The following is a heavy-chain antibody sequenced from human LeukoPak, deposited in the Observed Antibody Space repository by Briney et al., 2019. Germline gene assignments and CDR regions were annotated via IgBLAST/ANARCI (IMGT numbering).Heavy chain of an antibody. CDR2: INPSGDFR. CDR1: GYTFGTHW. D-gene: IGHD1-26*01. V-gene: IGHV1-46*01. J-gene: IGHJ5*02. CDR3: ARDYSGEWEQLTGWWFDP. Sequence: ASLKVSCKASGYTFGTHWMHWVRQAPGQGLEWMAIINPSGDFRSYAQKFQGRLTVTRDMSTRTVYMELSDLRPEDTAVYYCARDYSGEWEQLTGWWFDPWGQGTLVTVSP.